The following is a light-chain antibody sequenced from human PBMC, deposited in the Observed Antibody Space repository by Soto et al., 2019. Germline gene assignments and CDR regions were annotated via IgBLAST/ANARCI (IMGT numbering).Light chain of an antibody. V-gene: IGKV3-20*01. CDR2: DAS. CDR3: QQYGSSPIT. J-gene: IGKJ5*01. CDR1: QSVSSY. Sequence: EIVLTQSPATLSLSPGERATLSCRASQSVSSYLLWYQQKPGQAPRLLIYDASNRASGTPARFSGSGSGTDFTLTISRLEPEDFAVYYCQQYGSSPITFGQGTRLEIK.